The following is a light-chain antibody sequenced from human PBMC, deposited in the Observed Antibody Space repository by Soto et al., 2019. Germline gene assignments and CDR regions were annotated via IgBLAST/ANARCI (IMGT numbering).Light chain of an antibody. CDR1: QGIRND. Sequence: AIQITQSPSSLSASVGDRVTLDGRASQGIRNDLGWYQQKPGKAPKLLIYAASSLQSGVPSRFSGSGSGTDFTLTISSLQPEDFATYYCLQDYNYPWTFGQGTKVDIK. V-gene: IGKV1-6*01. J-gene: IGKJ1*01. CDR3: LQDYNYPWT. CDR2: AAS.